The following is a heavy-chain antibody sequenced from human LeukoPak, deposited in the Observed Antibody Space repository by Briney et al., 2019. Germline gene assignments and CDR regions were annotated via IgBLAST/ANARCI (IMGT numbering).Heavy chain of an antibody. J-gene: IGHJ4*02. V-gene: IGHV1-2*02. CDR1: GYSFTAFY. D-gene: IGHD3-10*01. CDR2: IHPRSGET. Sequence: ASVKVSCKASGYSFTAFYIHWVRQAPGQGLEWMGWIHPRSGETNYAYKFRGRVTMTRDTSISTTYMDLGSLGSDDTAVYYCARDGEYGTGSYYRGCFDYWGQGTLVTVSS. CDR3: ARDGEYGTGSYYRGCFDY.